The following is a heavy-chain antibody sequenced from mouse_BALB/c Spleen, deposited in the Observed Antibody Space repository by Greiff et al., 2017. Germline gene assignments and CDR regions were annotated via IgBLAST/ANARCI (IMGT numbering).Heavy chain of an antibody. CDR3: ARDGYFDY. CDR1: GFTFSSYG. CDR2: ISSGGSYT. J-gene: IGHJ2*01. V-gene: IGHV5-6*02. Sequence: EVKLVESGGDLVKPGGSLKLSCAASGFTFSSYGMSWVRQTPDKRLEWVATISSGGSYTYYPDSVKGRFTISRDNAKNTLYLQMSSLKSEDTAMYYCARDGYFDYWGQGTTLTVSS.